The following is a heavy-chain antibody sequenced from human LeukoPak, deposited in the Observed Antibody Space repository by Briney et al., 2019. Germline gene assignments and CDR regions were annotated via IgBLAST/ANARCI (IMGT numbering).Heavy chain of an antibody. CDR1: GFTVITND. V-gene: IGHV3-53*01. D-gene: IGHD1-14*01. CDR2: LYSDGNT. J-gene: IGHJ4*02. Sequence: GGSLRLSCAASGFTVITNDMTWVRQAPGKGPECVSVLYSDGNTKYADSVQGRFTISRDNSKNTLYLEMNSLSPDDTAVYYCARGVEPLAANTLAFWGQGTLVTVSS. CDR3: ARGVEPLAANTLAF.